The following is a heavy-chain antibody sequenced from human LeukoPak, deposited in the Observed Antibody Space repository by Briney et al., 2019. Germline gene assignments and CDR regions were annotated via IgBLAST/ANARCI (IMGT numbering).Heavy chain of an antibody. V-gene: IGHV3-30*18. J-gene: IGHJ6*02. CDR3: AKDQGDYYYYYGMDV. Sequence: PGRSLRLSCAAPGFTFSSYGMHWVRQAPGKGLEWVAVISYDGSNKYYADSVKGRFTISRDNSKNTLYLQMNSLRAEDTAVYYCAKDQGDYYYYYGMDVWGQGTTVTVSS. CDR1: GFTFSSYG. D-gene: IGHD3-16*01. CDR2: ISYDGSNK.